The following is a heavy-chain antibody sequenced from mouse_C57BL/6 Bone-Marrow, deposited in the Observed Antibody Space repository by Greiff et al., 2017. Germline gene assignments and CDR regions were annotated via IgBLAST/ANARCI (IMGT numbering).Heavy chain of an antibody. V-gene: IGHV1-76*01. CDR1: GYTFTDYY. CDR2: IYPGSGNT. D-gene: IGHD2-5*01. Sequence: VQLQESGAELVRPGASVKLSCKASGYTFTDYYINWVKQRPGQGLEWIARIYPGSGNTYYNEKFKGKATLTAEKSSSTAYMQLSSLTSEDSAVYFCARRDSKGFAYWGQGTLVTVSA. CDR3: ARRDSKGFAY. J-gene: IGHJ3*01.